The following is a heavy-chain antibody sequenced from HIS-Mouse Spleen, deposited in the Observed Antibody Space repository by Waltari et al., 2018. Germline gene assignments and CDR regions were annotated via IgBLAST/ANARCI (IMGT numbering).Heavy chain of an antibody. Sequence: QLQLQESGPGLVKPSETLSLTCTVSGGSISSSSYYWGWIRQPPGKGLEWIGSIYYSGSTSYTPALKSRGPISVDTSKTQFSLKLSSVTAADTAVYYCAREIPYSSSWYDWYFDLWGRGTLVTVSS. J-gene: IGHJ2*01. CDR3: AREIPYSSSWYDWYFDL. V-gene: IGHV4-39*07. D-gene: IGHD6-13*01. CDR1: GGSISSSSYY. CDR2: IYYSGST.